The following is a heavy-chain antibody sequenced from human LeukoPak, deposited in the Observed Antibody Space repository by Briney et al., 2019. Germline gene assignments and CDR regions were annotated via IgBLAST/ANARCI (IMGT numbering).Heavy chain of an antibody. CDR1: GFIFSNYD. J-gene: IGHJ4*02. V-gene: IGHV3-23*01. CDR2: ISGSGRST. D-gene: IGHD3-10*01. CDR3: AKDSAL. Sequence: PGGSLRLSCVASGFIFSNYDMRWVRQAPGKGLEWVSSISGSGRSTYYAESVEGRFTISRDNSKNTLDLHMYSLRAEDTAVYYCAKDSALWGQGTLVTVAS.